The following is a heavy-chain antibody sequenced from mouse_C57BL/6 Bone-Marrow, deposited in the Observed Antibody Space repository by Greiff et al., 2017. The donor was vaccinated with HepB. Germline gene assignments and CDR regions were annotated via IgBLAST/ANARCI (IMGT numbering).Heavy chain of an antibody. CDR3: ARDLSNYVWAWFAY. D-gene: IGHD2-5*01. J-gene: IGHJ3*01. CDR2: ISDGGSYT. Sequence: EVQLVESGGGLVKPGGSLKLSCAASGFTFSSYAMSWVRQTPEKRLEWVATISDGGSYTYYPDNVKGRFTISRDNAKNNLYLQMSHLKSEDTAMYYFARDLSNYVWAWFAYWGQGTLVTVSA. CDR1: GFTFSSYA. V-gene: IGHV5-4*01.